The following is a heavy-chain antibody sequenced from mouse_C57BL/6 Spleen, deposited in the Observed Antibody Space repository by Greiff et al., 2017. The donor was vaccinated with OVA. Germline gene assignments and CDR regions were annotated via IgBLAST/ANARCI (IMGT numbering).Heavy chain of an antibody. J-gene: IGHJ2*01. CDR3: ARWDVGYYFDY. CDR1: GYTFTSYW. D-gene: IGHD4-1*01. V-gene: IGHV1-7*01. Sequence: QVQLQQSGAELAKPGASVTLSCKASGYTFTSYWMHWVKQRPGQGLEWIGYINPSSGYTKYNQKFKDKATLTADKSSSTAYMQLSSLTYEDSAVDYCARWDVGYYFDYWGQGTTLTVSS. CDR2: INPSSGYT.